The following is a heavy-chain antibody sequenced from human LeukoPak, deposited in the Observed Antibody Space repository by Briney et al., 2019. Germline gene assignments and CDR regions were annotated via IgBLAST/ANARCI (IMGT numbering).Heavy chain of an antibody. CDR2: IKKDGSEE. V-gene: IGHV3-7*01. Sequence: GGSLRLSCAASGFNFSIHWMTWVRQAPGKGLEWVATIKKDGSEEYYVDAVRGRFIVSRDNAKNSLSLQMNSLRAEDTAVYYCLQYNSGSTWGQGTLVTVSS. J-gene: IGHJ5*02. D-gene: IGHD3-10*01. CDR3: LQYNSGST. CDR1: GFNFSIHW.